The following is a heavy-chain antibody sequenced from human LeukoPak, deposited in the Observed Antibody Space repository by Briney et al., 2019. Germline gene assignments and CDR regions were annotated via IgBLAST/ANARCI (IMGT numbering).Heavy chain of an antibody. V-gene: IGHV3-30*18. Sequence: GGSLRLSCAASGFTLSSCGMHWVRQAPGKGLEWVAVITYDGITTYFDDSVQGRFTISRDTSKSTLYLQMNSLRPEDTAVYYCVKEQSSGNYRTADFWGQGTLVTVSS. CDR2: ITYDGITT. J-gene: IGHJ4*02. CDR3: VKEQSSGNYRTADF. D-gene: IGHD3-10*01. CDR1: GFTLSSCG.